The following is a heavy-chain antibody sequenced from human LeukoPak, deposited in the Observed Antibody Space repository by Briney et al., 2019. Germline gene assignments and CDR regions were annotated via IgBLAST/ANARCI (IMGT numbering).Heavy chain of an antibody. CDR3: ARDLYSSRTNDAFVI. Sequence: SETLSLTCTVSGGSTRSSSYYWGWIRQPPGKGLEWIGSIYYSGSTYYNPSLRSRVTISIDTSKNQFSLKLSSVTAADTAVYYCARDLYSSRTNDAFVIWGQGTVVTVSS. J-gene: IGHJ3*02. V-gene: IGHV4-39*07. D-gene: IGHD6-13*01. CDR1: GGSTRSSSYY. CDR2: IYYSGST.